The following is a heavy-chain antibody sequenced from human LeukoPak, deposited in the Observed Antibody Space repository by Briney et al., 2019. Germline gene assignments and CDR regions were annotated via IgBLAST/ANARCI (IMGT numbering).Heavy chain of an antibody. CDR2: IRSKANSYAT. D-gene: IGHD2-15*01. Sequence: GGSLKLSCAASGFTFSGSAMHWVRQASGKGLEWVGRIRSKANSYATAYAASVKGRFTISRDDSKNTAYLQMNSLKTEDTAVYYRTLQDRVDYWGQGTLVTVSS. CDR3: TLQDRVDY. J-gene: IGHJ4*02. V-gene: IGHV3-73*01. CDR1: GFTFSGSA.